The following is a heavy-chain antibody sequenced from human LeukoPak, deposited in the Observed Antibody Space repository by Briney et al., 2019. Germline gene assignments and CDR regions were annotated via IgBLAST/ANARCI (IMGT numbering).Heavy chain of an antibody. V-gene: IGHV1-18*01. J-gene: IGHJ4*02. CDR2: ISAYNGNT. D-gene: IGHD1-7*01. CDR1: GYTFTSYG. Sequence: GASVKVSCKTSGYTFTSYGMSWVRQAPGQGLEWMGWISAYNGNTNYAQKLQGRVTMTTDTSTSTAYMELRSLRSDDTAVYYCARVLNWNYPGNFDYWGQGTLVTVSS. CDR3: ARVLNWNYPGNFDY.